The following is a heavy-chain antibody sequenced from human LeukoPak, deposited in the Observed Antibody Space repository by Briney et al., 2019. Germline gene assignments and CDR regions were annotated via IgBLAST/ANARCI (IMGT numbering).Heavy chain of an antibody. V-gene: IGHV3-30*18. CDR1: GFTFSSYG. CDR3: AKDQMGWFDP. D-gene: IGHD2-8*01. CDR2: ISYDGSNK. J-gene: IGHJ5*02. Sequence: GGSLRLSCAASGFTFSSYGMHWVRQAPGKGLEWVAVISYDGSNKYYAGSVKGRFTISRDNSKNTLYLQMNSLRAEDTAVYYCAKDQMGWFDPWGQGTLVTVSS.